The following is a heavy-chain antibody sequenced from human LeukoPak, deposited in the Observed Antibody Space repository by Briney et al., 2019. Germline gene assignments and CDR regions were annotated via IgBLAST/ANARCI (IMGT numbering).Heavy chain of an antibody. V-gene: IGHV4-59*01. D-gene: IGHD3-16*02. CDR1: GGSLSSYY. Sequence: PSETLSLTCTVSGGSLSSYYWSWIRQPPGKGLEWIGYIYYSGSTNYNPSLKSRVTISVDTSKNQFSLKLSSVTAADTAMYYCARTIAGGSYRYPYWFDPWGQGTLVTVSS. J-gene: IGHJ5*02. CDR2: IYYSGST. CDR3: ARTIAGGSYRYPYWFDP.